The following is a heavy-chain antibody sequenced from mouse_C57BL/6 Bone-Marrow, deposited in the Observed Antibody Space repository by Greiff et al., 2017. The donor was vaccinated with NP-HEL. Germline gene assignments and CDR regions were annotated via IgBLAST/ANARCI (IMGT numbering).Heavy chain of an antibody. J-gene: IGHJ2*01. Sequence: QVQLQQPGAELVKPGASVKLSCKASGYTFTSYWMQWVKQRPGQGLEWIGEIDPSDSYTNYNQKFKGKATLTVDTSSSTAYMQLSSLTSEDSAVYYCARLGYYGSRDYWGQGTTLTVSS. CDR3: ARLGYYGSRDY. CDR1: GYTFTSYW. V-gene: IGHV1-50*01. D-gene: IGHD1-1*01. CDR2: IDPSDSYT.